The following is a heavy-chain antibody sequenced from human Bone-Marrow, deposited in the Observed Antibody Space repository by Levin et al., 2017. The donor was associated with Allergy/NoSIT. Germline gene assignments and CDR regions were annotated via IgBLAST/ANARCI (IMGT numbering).Heavy chain of an antibody. CDR2: VYHDGST. D-gene: IGHD6-19*01. CDR1: GGSISSGHW. Sequence: PSETLSLTCGVSGGSISSGHWWTWVRQPPGKGLEWIGQVYHDGSTDYDPSLRSRVTISLDKSKNQFSLKLTSVTAADTAVYFCATHTPGYYSGWGWGQGTLVTVSS. CDR3: ATHTPGYYSGWG. J-gene: IGHJ4*02. V-gene: IGHV4/OR15-8*01.